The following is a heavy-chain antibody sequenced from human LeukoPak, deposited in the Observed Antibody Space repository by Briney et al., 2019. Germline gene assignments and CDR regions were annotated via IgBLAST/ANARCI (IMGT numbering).Heavy chain of an antibody. V-gene: IGHV4-39*01. Sequence: PSETLSVTCTASGGSISSSGYCWGWIRQPPGKGLEWMGSVYYGGTTYSNPSLRGRVTITVDTSKNQFSLNLSSVTAADTAVYYCARFVTGDGAFDIWGQGTMVTVSS. CDR1: GGSISSSGYC. J-gene: IGHJ3*02. CDR3: ARFVTGDGAFDI. CDR2: VYYGGTT. D-gene: IGHD7-27*01.